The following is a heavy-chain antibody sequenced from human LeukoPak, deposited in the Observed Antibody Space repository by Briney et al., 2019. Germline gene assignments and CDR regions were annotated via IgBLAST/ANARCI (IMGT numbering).Heavy chain of an antibody. Sequence: SETLSLTCAVYGGSFSGYYWSWIRQPPGKGLEWIGEINHSGSTNYNPSLKSRVTISVDTSKNQFSLKLSSVTAADTAVYYCARDGSGSVYYYYYYMDVWGKGTTVTVSS. V-gene: IGHV4-34*01. J-gene: IGHJ6*03. D-gene: IGHD3-10*01. CDR2: INHSGST. CDR1: GGSFSGYY. CDR3: ARDGSGSVYYYYYYMDV.